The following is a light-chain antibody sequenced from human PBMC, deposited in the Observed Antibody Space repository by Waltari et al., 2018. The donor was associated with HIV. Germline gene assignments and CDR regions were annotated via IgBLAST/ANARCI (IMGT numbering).Light chain of an antibody. V-gene: IGLV1-51*01. CDR1: TPNLEPNY. Sequence: QPVLTQPPSVSAAPGRSVPITCSGSTPNLEPNYVSWYQQIPGTAPKLLIYDNNKRPSGIPERFSGSKSATSATLGITGLQTGDEAEYFCGTWDSSLNTPVFGGGSRLTVL. CDR3: GTWDSSLNTPV. CDR2: DNN. J-gene: IGLJ2*01.